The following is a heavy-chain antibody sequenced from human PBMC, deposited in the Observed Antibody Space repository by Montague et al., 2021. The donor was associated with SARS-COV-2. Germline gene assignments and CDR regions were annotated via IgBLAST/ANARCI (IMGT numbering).Heavy chain of an antibody. V-gene: IGHV3-21*06. J-gene: IGHJ6*02. CDR2: ISSNSDFV. Sequence: SLRLSCSASGFSFSNHNMNWVRQAPGKGLEWVSFISSNSDFVYYADSVKGRFTISRDNAKNTLYLQMNSLSAEDSALYYCAREEGVSIFGVIIHSTNYYYGLDVWGHGTTVTVSS. CDR3: AREEGVSIFGVIIHSTNYYYGLDV. D-gene: IGHD3-3*02. CDR1: GFSFSNHN.